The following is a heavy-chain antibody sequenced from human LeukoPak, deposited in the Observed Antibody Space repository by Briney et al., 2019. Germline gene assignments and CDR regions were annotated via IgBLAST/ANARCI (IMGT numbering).Heavy chain of an antibody. CDR3: ARANSSSWHYFDY. CDR2: ISYDGSQK. V-gene: IGHV3-30*04. CDR1: GFIFSDYT. D-gene: IGHD6-13*01. Sequence: PGGSLRLSCAVSGFIFSDYTMHWVRQAPGKGLDWVAVISYDGSQKYHADSVKGRFTISRDNSKNTVYLQMNSLRAEDTAVFYSARANSSSWHYFDYWGQGTLVTVSS. J-gene: IGHJ4*02.